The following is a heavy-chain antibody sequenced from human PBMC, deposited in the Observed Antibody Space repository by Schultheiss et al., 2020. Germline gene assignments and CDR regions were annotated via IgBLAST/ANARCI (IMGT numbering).Heavy chain of an antibody. CDR1: GYTFTGYY. V-gene: IGHV1-2*04. J-gene: IGHJ6*02. Sequence: ASVKVSCKASGYTFTGYYMHWVRQAPGQGLEWMGWINPNSGGTNYAQKFQGWVTMTRDTSISTAYMELSRLRSDDTAVYYCARERREGRYDFWSGYSSYYYYYYGMDVWGQGTTVTVSS. CDR2: INPNSGGT. CDR3: ARERREGRYDFWSGYSSYYYYYYGMDV. D-gene: IGHD3-3*01.